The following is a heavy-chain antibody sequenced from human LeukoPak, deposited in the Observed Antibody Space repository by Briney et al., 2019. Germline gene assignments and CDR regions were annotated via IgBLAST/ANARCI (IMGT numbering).Heavy chain of an antibody. D-gene: IGHD5-24*01. Sequence: GESLKISCKGSGYSFTSYWIGWVRQMPGKGLEWMGIIYPGDSDTRYSPSFQGQVTISADKSISTAYLQWSSLKASDTAMYYRARPLGQLRDGYSSWGQGTLVTVSS. J-gene: IGHJ5*02. CDR3: ARPLGQLRDGYSS. CDR1: GYSFTSYW. CDR2: IYPGDSDT. V-gene: IGHV5-51*01.